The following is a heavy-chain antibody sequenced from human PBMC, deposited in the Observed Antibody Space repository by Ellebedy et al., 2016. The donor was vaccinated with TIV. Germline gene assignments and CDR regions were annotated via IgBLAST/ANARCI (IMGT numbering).Heavy chain of an antibody. J-gene: IGHJ6*01. CDR2: ISDSSGTK. V-gene: IGHV3-48*01. CDR1: GFTFSSYN. D-gene: IGHD3-10*01. Sequence: GGSLRLSXDAFGFTFSSYNMNWVRQAPGRGLEWVSYISDSSGTKYYADSVKGRFTISRDNSMNTLYLQMNSLTAEDTAMYYCARAPLRSGRYYYAMDVWGQGTTVTVSS. CDR3: ARAPLRSGRYYYAMDV.